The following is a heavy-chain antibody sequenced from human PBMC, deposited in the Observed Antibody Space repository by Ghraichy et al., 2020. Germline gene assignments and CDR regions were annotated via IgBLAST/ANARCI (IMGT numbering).Heavy chain of an antibody. D-gene: IGHD4-23*01. J-gene: IGHJ6*02. V-gene: IGHV1-2*02. Sequence: ASVKVSCKASGYTFTGYYMHWVRQAPGQGLEWMGWINPNSGGTNYAQKFQGRVTMTRDTSISTAYMELSRLRSDDTAVYYCAREEATTVVSESGGMDVWGQGTTVTVSS. CDR1: GYTFTGYY. CDR3: AREEATTVVSESGGMDV. CDR2: INPNSGGT.